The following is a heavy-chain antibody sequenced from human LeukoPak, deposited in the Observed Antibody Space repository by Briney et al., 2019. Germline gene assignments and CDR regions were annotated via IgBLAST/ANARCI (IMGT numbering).Heavy chain of an antibody. Sequence: GSLRLSCTASGFTFGDYAMSWVRQAPGKGLEWVGFIRSKAYGGTTEYAASVKGRFTISRDDSKSIAYLQMNSLKTEDTAVYYCTRDFAGSDYWGQGTLVTVSS. CDR2: IRSKAYGGTT. J-gene: IGHJ4*02. CDR3: TRDFAGSDY. CDR1: GFTFGDYA. D-gene: IGHD3-3*01. V-gene: IGHV3-49*04.